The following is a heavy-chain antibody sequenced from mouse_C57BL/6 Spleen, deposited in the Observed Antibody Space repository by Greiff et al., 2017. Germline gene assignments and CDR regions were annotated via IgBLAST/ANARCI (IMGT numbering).Heavy chain of an antibody. CDR2: FDPSVSFP. J-gene: IGHJ2*01. Sequence: QVQLQQPGAELVKPGASVKLSCKASGYTFTSYWMQWVKQTPGQGLEWIGEFDPSVSFPNYNQKFKGKATLTVATSSTTACMQLSSLTSEDSWVYYGARSYYYGSSFYCCDYWGQGTTLTVSS. D-gene: IGHD1-1*01. V-gene: IGHV1-50*01. CDR3: ARSYYYGSSFYCCDY. CDR1: GYTFTSYW.